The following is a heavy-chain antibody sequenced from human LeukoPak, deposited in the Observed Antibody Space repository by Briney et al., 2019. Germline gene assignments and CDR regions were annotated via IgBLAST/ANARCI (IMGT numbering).Heavy chain of an antibody. CDR2: INPNSGGT. Sequence: ASVKVSCKASGYTFTGYYMHWVRQAPGQGLEWMGWINPNSGGTNYAQKFQGRVTMTRDTSISTAYMELSRLRSDDTAVYYCATTYCSSTSCYQDAFDIWGQGTMVTVSS. D-gene: IGHD2-2*01. CDR3: ATTYCSSTSCYQDAFDI. CDR1: GYTFTGYY. J-gene: IGHJ3*02. V-gene: IGHV1-2*02.